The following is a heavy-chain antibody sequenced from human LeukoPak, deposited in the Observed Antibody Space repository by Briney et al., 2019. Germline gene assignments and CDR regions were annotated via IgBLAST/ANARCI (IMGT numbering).Heavy chain of an antibody. J-gene: IGHJ3*02. CDR2: VYPGGSDI. CDR1: ADIFTSYC. Sequence: GESLKISCKGSADIFTSYCIGCVRRMAGKGLEWMGIVYPGGSDIRYSPSFTGQVTISGDKSIRTAYLQWRSVTASDPAMYYCASSRAAAAGPPGDAFDIWGQGTMVNVSS. D-gene: IGHD6-13*01. CDR3: ASSRAAAAGPPGDAFDI. V-gene: IGHV5-51*01.